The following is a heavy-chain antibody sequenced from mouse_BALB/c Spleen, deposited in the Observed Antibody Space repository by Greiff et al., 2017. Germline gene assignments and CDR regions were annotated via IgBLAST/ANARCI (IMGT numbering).Heavy chain of an antibody. CDR3: ARGAMDD. V-gene: IGHV5-9-4*01. Sequence: EVKLMESGGGLVKPGGSLKLSCAASGFTFSSYAMSWVRQSPEKRLEWVAEISSGGSYTYYPDTVTGRFTISRDNAKNTLYLEMSSLRSEDTAMYYCARGAMDDWGQGTSVTVSS. CDR2: ISSGGSYT. CDR1: GFTFSSYA. J-gene: IGHJ4*01.